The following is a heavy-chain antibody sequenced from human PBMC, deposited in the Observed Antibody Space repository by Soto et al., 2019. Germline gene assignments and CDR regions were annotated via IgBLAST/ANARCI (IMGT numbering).Heavy chain of an antibody. V-gene: IGHV1-58*01. Sequence: ASVKVSCKASGFTFTSSAVQWGRQARGQRLEWIGWNVVGSGNTNYAQKFQERVTITRDMYTSTAYMELSSLRSEDTAVYYCAADPPIDYDFWSGSGMDVWGQGTTVTVSS. CDR3: AADPPIDYDFWSGSGMDV. D-gene: IGHD3-3*01. CDR2: NVVGSGNT. CDR1: GFTFTSSA. J-gene: IGHJ6*02.